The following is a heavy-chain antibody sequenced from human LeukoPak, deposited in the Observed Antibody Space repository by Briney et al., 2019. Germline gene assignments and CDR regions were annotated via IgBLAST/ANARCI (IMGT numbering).Heavy chain of an antibody. D-gene: IGHD2-2*01. CDR2: MYYSGST. Sequence: SSETLSLNCTVSGGSISSYYWSWIRQPPGKGLEWIGYMYYSGSTNYNPSLKSRVTISVDTSKNQFSLKLSSVTAADTAVYYCARDVGCSSTSCYLAFDIWGQGTMVTVSS. J-gene: IGHJ3*02. V-gene: IGHV4-59*01. CDR1: GGSISSYY. CDR3: ARDVGCSSTSCYLAFDI.